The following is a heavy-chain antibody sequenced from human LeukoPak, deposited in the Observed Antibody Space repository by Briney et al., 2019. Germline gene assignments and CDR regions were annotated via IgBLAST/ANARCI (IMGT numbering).Heavy chain of an antibody. J-gene: IGHJ5*02. V-gene: IGHV4-61*01. CDR3: AREIRSRGTGWIDP. D-gene: IGHD1-1*01. CDR1: GGSVSSGSYY. Sequence: PSETLSLTCTVSGGSVSSGSYYWSWIRQPPGKGLEWIGYIYYSGSTNYNPSLKSRVTISVDTSKNQFSLKLSSVTAADTAVYYCAREIRSRGTGWIDPWGQGTLVTVSS. CDR2: IYYSGST.